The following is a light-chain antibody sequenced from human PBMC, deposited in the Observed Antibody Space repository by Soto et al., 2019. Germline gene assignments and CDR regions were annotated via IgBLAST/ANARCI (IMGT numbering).Light chain of an antibody. J-gene: IGLJ1*01. CDR3: CSYADTSTLVV. CDR2: EGT. V-gene: IGLV2-23*01. CDR1: SSDVGSYNL. Sequence: QSALTQPASVSGSPGQSITISCTGTSSDVGSYNLVSWYQQHPGKAPKLMIHEGTKRPSGVSNRFSGSKSGNTASLTISGLQAEDEADYYCCSYADTSTLVVFGTGTKLTVL.